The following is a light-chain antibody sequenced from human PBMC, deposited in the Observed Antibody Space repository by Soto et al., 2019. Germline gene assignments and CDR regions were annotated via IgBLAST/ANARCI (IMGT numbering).Light chain of an antibody. CDR3: LQYVSSPWT. V-gene: IGKV3-20*01. Sequence: EIVLTQSAATLSLSPGERATLSCRASQTVGGRYLAWFQQKPGQTPRVLIYGASTRAAGVHDRFSGSGSGTDLTLTIIRLEPGDFAVYYCLQYVSSPWTFGQGTKVEV. J-gene: IGKJ1*01. CDR1: QTVGGRY. CDR2: GAS.